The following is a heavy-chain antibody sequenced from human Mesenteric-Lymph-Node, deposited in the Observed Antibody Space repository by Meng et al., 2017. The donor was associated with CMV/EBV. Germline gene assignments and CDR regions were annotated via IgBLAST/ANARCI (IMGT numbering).Heavy chain of an antibody. D-gene: IGHD3-16*01. J-gene: IGHJ4*02. CDR3: VTDWGDTKSRFDY. CDR2: IKQDGSEK. CDR1: GFTFSNYW. V-gene: IGHV3-7*01. Sequence: GGSLRLSCAASGFTFSNYWMSWVRQAPGKGLEWVANIKQDGSEKYYVDSVKGRFTVSRDNAKNSLFLQMSSLRAEDTAVYYCVTDWGDTKSRFDYWGQGSLVTVSS.